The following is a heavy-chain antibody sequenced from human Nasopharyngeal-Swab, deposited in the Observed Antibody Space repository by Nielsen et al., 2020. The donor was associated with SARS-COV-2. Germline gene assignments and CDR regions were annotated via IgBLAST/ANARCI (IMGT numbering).Heavy chain of an antibody. V-gene: IGHV3-9*01. CDR3: AKEDSSSSVPDY. CDR2: ISWNSGSI. Sequence: SLKISCAASGFTFDDYAMHWVRQAPGKGLEWVSGISWNSGSIGYADSVKGRFTISRDNAKNSLYLQMNSLRAEDTALYYCAKEDSSSSVPDYWGQGTLVTVSS. D-gene: IGHD6-6*01. CDR1: GFTFDDYA. J-gene: IGHJ4*02.